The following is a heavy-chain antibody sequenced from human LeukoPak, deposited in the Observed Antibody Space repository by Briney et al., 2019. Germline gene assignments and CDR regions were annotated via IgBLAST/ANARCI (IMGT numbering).Heavy chain of an antibody. CDR2: IYHSGST. V-gene: IGHV4-4*02. CDR1: GGSISSSNW. CDR3: TRARRVYYSMDV. J-gene: IGHJ6*02. Sequence: PSGTLSLTCAVSGGSISSSNWWRWVRQPPGKGLEWIGGIYHSGSTNYNPSLKSRVTISVDKSKNHFSLNLSSVTAADTAVYYCTRARRVYYSMDVWGQGTTVTVSS.